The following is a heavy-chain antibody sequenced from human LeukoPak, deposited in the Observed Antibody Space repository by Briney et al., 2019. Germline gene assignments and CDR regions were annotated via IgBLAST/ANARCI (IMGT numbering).Heavy chain of an antibody. CDR1: GFPFSSYA. D-gene: IGHD3-22*01. CDR3: ARGDDSGYYDYFDY. CDR2: ISGSGAST. Sequence: GGSLRLSCAASGFPFSSYAMNWVRQAPGKGLEWVSAISGSGASTYYADSVKDRFTLSRDDSKNTLYLQMNSLRAEDTAVYYCARGDDSGYYDYFDYWGQGALVTVSS. J-gene: IGHJ4*02. V-gene: IGHV3-23*01.